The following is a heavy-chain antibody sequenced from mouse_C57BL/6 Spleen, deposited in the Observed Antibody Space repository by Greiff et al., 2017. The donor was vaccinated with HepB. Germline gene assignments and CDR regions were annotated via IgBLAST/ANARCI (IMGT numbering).Heavy chain of an antibody. Sequence: EVHLVESGGGLVKPGGSLKLSCAASGFTFSSYTMSWVRQTPEKRLEWVATISGGGGNTYYPDSVKGRFTISRDNAKNTLYLQMSSLRSEDTALYYCARGDYYGSSYPYYYAMDYWGQGTSVTVSS. V-gene: IGHV5-9*01. J-gene: IGHJ4*01. D-gene: IGHD1-1*01. CDR3: ARGDYYGSSYPYYYAMDY. CDR1: GFTFSSYT. CDR2: ISGGGGNT.